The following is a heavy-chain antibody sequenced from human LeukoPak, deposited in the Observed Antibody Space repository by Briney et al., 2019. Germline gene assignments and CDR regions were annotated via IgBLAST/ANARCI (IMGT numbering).Heavy chain of an antibody. CDR2: IYYSGST. Sequence: PSETLSLTCTVSGGSIRSYYWSWIRQPPGKGLEWIGYIYYSGSTNYNPSLKSRVTISVDTSRNQFSLKLSSVTAADTAVYYCARRRGRGYDLPSKYYFDYWGQGTLVTISS. J-gene: IGHJ4*02. CDR3: ARRRGRGYDLPSKYYFDY. CDR1: GGSIRSYY. V-gene: IGHV4-59*08. D-gene: IGHD5-12*01.